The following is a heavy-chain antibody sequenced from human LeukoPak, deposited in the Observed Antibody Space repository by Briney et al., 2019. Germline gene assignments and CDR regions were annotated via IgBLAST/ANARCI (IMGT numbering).Heavy chain of an antibody. V-gene: IGHV3-7*01. J-gene: IGHJ4*02. D-gene: IGHD3-3*01. CDR2: IKHDGSET. CDR1: GFTFSKFW. CDR3: ARDFWGAYRVHYFDY. Sequence: GGSLRLSCAASGFTFSKFWTSCVRRAPGEGLEWVANIKHDGSETYYVDSVRGRFTISRENATKSLYLQMNSLRAEDTAVNDSARDFWGAYRVHYFDYWGQGILVTVSS.